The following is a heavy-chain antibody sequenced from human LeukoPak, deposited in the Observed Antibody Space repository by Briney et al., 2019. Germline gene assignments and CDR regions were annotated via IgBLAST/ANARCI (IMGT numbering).Heavy chain of an antibody. Sequence: PGGSLRLSCAASGFTFSSYSMNWVRQAPGKGLEWVSSISSSSSYIYYVDSVKGRFTISRDNAKNSLYLQMNSLRAEDTAVYYCAKVKTQAQTYNYYFMDVWGKGTTVTVSS. CDR3: AKVKTQAQTYNYYFMDV. V-gene: IGHV3-21*01. J-gene: IGHJ6*03. CDR2: ISSSSSYI. CDR1: GFTFSSYS.